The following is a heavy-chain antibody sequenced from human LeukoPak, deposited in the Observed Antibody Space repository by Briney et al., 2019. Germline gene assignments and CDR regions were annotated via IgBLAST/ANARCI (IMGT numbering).Heavy chain of an antibody. CDR3: ARHYRDSSGWYSGRVNWFDP. CDR1: GGSISSSSYY. J-gene: IGHJ5*02. D-gene: IGHD6-19*01. Sequence: SETLSLTCTVSGGSISSSSYYWGWIRQPPGKGLEWIGSVNYSGSTRYKPSLKSRVSISVDTSKNQFSLKLSSVTAADTAVYYRARHYRDSSGWYSGRVNWFDPWGQGTLVTVSS. CDR2: VNYSGST. V-gene: IGHV4-39*01.